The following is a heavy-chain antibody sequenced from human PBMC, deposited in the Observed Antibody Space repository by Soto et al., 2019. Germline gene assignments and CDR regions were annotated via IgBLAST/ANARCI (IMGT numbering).Heavy chain of an antibody. V-gene: IGHV4-39*01. CDR2: IYYSGST. Sequence: QLQLQESGPGPVKPSETLSLTCTVSGGSISSRGYYWGWIRQPPGKGLEWIGTIYYSGSTYYNPSLKSRVTISVDTSKNQFSLKLSSVTAADTAVYYCATSNWFDPWGQGTRVTVSS. J-gene: IGHJ5*02. CDR3: ATSNWFDP. CDR1: GGSISSRGYY.